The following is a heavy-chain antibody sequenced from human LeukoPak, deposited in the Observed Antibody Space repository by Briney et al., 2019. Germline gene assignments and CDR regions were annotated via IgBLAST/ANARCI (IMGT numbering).Heavy chain of an antibody. D-gene: IGHD3-9*01. CDR3: AKEVDCPFDCLFFHS. CDR1: GFTFDCFT. CDR2: INRRGHT. J-gene: IGHJ4*02. Sequence: PGGSLRLSCAASGFTFDCFTIHWVSQTPGKCPEWVSLINRRGHTFYADSVKGRFTISRDNSRNSVFLQMNSLRPEDTALYHCAKEVDCPFDCLFFHSWGQGTLVTVSS. V-gene: IGHV3-43*01.